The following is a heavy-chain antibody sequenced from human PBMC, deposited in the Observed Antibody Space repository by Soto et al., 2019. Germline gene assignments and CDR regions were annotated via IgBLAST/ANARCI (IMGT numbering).Heavy chain of an antibody. CDR2: IYYAGST. CDR1: GGSMISYY. D-gene: IGHD6-19*01. Sequence: SETLSLTCTVSGGSMISYYWSWIRQPPGRGLEWIGFIYYAGSTNYSPSLQSRVTMSVDRSKNQFSLALTSVTAADTALYFCARYRRGTGWYYLDYWGQGILVT. J-gene: IGHJ4*02. CDR3: ARYRRGTGWYYLDY. V-gene: IGHV4-59*01.